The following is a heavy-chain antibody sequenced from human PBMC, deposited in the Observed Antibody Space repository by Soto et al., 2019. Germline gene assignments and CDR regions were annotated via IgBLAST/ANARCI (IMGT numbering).Heavy chain of an antibody. D-gene: IGHD2-2*01. Sequence: PGGSLRLSCAASGFTFSSYAMSWVRQAPGKGLEWVSAISGSGGSTYYADSVKGRFTISRDNSKNTLYLQMNSLRAEDTAVYYCAKVPGRAVVPAAYDWGQGSLVTVSS. CDR3: AKVPGRAVVPAAYD. CDR2: ISGSGGST. J-gene: IGHJ4*02. V-gene: IGHV3-23*01. CDR1: GFTFSSYA.